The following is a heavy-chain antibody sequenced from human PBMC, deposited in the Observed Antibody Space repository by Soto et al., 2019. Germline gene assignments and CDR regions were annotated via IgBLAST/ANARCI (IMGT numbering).Heavy chain of an antibody. D-gene: IGHD6-19*01. V-gene: IGHV4-59*01. CDR1: GGSISSYY. J-gene: IGHJ4*02. CDR2: IYYSGST. Sequence: PSETLSLTCTVSGGSISSYYWSWIRQPPGKGLEWIGYIYYSGSTNYNPSLKSRVTISVDTSKNQFSLKLSSVTAADTAVYYCARVVSSGWYPSPEYYFDYWGQGTLVTVSS. CDR3: ARVVSSGWYPSPEYYFDY.